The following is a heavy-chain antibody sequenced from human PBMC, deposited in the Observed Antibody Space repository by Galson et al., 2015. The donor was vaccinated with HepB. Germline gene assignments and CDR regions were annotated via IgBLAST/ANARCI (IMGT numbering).Heavy chain of an antibody. D-gene: IGHD6-13*01. Sequence: QSGAEVKKPGESLKISCQGSGYNFNTYWIGWVRQTTGKGLEWMGIVYPGDSDTRYSPSFQGQVTISVDKTINTAYLRWSSLKASDTAMYYCARHRSRIAAAELWGRGTLATVSS. CDR3: ARHRSRIAAAEL. V-gene: IGHV5-51*01. CDR2: VYPGDSDT. J-gene: IGHJ2*01. CDR1: GYNFNTYW.